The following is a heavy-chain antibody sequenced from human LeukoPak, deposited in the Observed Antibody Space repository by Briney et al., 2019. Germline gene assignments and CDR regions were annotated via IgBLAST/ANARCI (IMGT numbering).Heavy chain of an antibody. Sequence: GRSLRLSCAASRFTFSSYALHWVRQSPGKGLEWVAVISYHGTNKYYADSVKGRFTISRDNSGNTLFLQMNSLRPEDSALYYCARNMQFVRSLGGLDVWGQGTTVTVSS. CDR2: ISYHGTNK. J-gene: IGHJ6*01. V-gene: IGHV3-30-3*01. CDR1: RFTFSSYA. CDR3: ARNMQFVRSLGGLDV. D-gene: IGHD2-8*01.